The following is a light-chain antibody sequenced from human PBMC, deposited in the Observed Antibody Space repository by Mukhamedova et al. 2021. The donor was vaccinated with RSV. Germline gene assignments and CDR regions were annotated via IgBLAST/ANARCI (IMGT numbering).Light chain of an antibody. CDR3: QKYNSAPPYT. V-gene: IGKV1-27*01. CDR2: AAS. J-gene: IGKJ2*01. Sequence: WYQRRVHGKVPKLLIYAASTLQSGVPSRFSGSGSGTEFTHTISSLQPEDVATYYCQKYNSAPPYTFGQGTKLEIK.